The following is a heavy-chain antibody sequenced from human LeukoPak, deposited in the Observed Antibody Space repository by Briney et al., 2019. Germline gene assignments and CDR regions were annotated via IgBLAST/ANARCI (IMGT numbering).Heavy chain of an antibody. CDR2: ISSSAGRT. J-gene: IGHJ4*02. Sequence: GGSLRLSCAASGFTFSSYAMCWVRQAPGKGLQWVSLISSSAGRTYYVDSVKGRFTVSRDNSKNMMYLQMNSLRAEDSAVYYCAKDFHGPFDYWGQGTLVTVSS. CDR3: AKDFHGPFDY. CDR1: GFTFSSYA. V-gene: IGHV3-23*01.